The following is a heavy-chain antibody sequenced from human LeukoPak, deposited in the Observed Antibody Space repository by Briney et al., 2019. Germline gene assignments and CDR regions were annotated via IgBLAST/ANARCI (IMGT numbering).Heavy chain of an antibody. J-gene: IGHJ4*02. V-gene: IGHV3-23*01. CDR2: ISGSGGST. Sequence: GSLRLSCAASGFTFSSYAMSWVRQAPGKWLEWVSAISGSGGSTYYADSVKGRFTISRDNSKNTLYLQMNSLRAEDTAVYYCAKTYYYDSSGYYWFWDYWGQGTLVTVSS. CDR3: AKTYYYDSSGYYWFWDY. D-gene: IGHD3-22*01. CDR1: GFTFSSYA.